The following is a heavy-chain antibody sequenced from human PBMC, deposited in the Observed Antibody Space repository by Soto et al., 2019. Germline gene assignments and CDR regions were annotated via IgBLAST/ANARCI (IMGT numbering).Heavy chain of an antibody. CDR1: GASVSSGNYY. V-gene: IGHV4-61*01. J-gene: IGHJ4*02. CDR3: ASGSGSYYAS. Sequence: QVQLQESGPGLVKPSETLSLTCTVSGASVSSGNYYWSWIRQPPGKGLECIGYISYSGSTNYNPSPKXXVXIXXDTSKNQSSLKLSSVTAADTAVYYCASGSGSYYASWGQGPLVTVSS. CDR2: ISYSGST. D-gene: IGHD1-26*01.